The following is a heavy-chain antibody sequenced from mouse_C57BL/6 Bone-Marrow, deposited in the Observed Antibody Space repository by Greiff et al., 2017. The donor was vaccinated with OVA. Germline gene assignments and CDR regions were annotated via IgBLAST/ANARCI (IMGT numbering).Heavy chain of an antibody. CDR3: ASPYYYGSSYFDY. Sequence: QVQLQQSGSELRSPGSSVTLSCKDFDSEVFPIAYMSWVRQKPGHGFEWIGGILPSIGRTIYGEKFEDKATLDADTLSNTAYLELNSLTSEDSAIYYCASPYYYGSSYFDYWGQGTTLTVSS. D-gene: IGHD1-1*01. CDR1: DSEVFPIAY. J-gene: IGHJ2*01. V-gene: IGHV15-2*01. CDR2: ILPSIGRT.